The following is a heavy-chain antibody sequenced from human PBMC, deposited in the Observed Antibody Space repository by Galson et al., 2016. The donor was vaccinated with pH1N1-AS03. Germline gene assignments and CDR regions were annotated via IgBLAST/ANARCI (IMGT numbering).Heavy chain of an antibody. CDR2: ISYSGST. Sequence: TLSLTCPVPGVSITSPTYYWGWIRQPPGKGLEWIGTISYSGSTYYNPSLKNRVAMSVDPSKNQFSLKLNSVTAADTAVYYCARQTRRITTPNWFDPWGQGTLVTVSS. J-gene: IGHJ5*02. CDR1: GVSITSPTYY. D-gene: IGHD3-16*01. V-gene: IGHV4-39*01. CDR3: ARQTRRITTPNWFDP.